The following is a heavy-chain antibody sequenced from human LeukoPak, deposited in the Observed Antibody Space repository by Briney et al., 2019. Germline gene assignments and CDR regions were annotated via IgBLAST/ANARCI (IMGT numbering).Heavy chain of an antibody. D-gene: IGHD5-24*01. J-gene: IGHJ4*02. CDR2: FDPEDGET. Sequence: ASVKVSCKVSGYTLNELSMHWVRQDPGKGPEWVGGFDPEDGETIYAQKFQGRVTMTEDTSTDTAYMELSSLRSEDTAVYYCATLSVEMATIPRFDYWGQGTLVTVSS. V-gene: IGHV1-24*01. CDR3: ATLSVEMATIPRFDY. CDR1: GYTLNELS.